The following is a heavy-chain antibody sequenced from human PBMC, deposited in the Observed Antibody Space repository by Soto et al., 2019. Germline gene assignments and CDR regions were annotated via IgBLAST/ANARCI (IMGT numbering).Heavy chain of an antibody. D-gene: IGHD1-7*01. CDR2: ISYDGSNK. J-gene: IGHJ6*02. Sequence: GGSLRLSCAASGFTFSSYGMHWVRQAPGKGLEWVAVISYDGSNKYYADSVKGRFTISRDNSKNTLYLQMNSLRAEDTAVYYCAKDLELRPFENYYYYGMDVWGQGTTVTVSS. V-gene: IGHV3-30*18. CDR3: AKDLELRPFENYYYYGMDV. CDR1: GFTFSSYG.